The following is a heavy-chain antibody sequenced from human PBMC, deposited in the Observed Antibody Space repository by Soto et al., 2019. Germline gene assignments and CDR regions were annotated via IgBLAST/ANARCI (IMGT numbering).Heavy chain of an antibody. D-gene: IGHD5-12*01. J-gene: IGHJ4*02. V-gene: IGHV1-46*01. Sequence: ASVKVSCKASGFTFTSYHMHWLRQAPGQGLQWMGIIQPRDRSITYAQKFQGRVSMTWDKSTSTVYMELSSLRSEDTAVYFCASVIHLWLRRKNNGYSGWGQGTLVTVSS. CDR2: IQPRDRSI. CDR3: ASVIHLWLRRKNNGYSG. CDR1: GFTFTSYH.